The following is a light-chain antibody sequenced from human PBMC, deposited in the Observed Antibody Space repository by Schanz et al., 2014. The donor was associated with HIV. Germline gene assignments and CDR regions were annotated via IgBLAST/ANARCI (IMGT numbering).Light chain of an antibody. J-gene: IGLJ3*02. Sequence: QSALTQPASVSGSPGQSITISCTGTSSDVGGYKYVSWYQQHPGKAPKLMIYDVSHRPSGASNRFSGSKSGNTASLTISGLQVEDEADYYCCSYAGDYWVFGGGTKLTVL. CDR2: DVS. CDR1: SSDVGGYKY. V-gene: IGLV2-14*03. CDR3: CSYAGDYWV.